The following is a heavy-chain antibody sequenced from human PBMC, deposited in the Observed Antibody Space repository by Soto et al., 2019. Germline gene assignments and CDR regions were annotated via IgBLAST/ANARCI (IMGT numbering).Heavy chain of an antibody. CDR2: IFHSGST. CDR1: NFSISSGYY. D-gene: IGHD3-10*01. J-gene: IGHJ6*02. V-gene: IGHV4-30-4*01. Sequence: PAETLSLTCIVSNFSISSGYYWTWVRQPPGKGLEGIGNIFHSGSTYYTPSLQRRVTISLDTSKNHFSLKLSSVTPADTAVYYADRDVYYGSGSYYNFYSGMDVWGQGTTVTVSS. CDR3: DRDVYYGSGSYYNFYSGMDV.